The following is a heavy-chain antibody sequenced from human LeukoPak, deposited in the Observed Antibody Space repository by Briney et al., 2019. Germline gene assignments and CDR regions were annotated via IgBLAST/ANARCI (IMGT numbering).Heavy chain of an antibody. CDR3: ARGRPHGNDY. CDR2: IKGDGIST. Sequence: PGGSLRLSCAASGFDFSSNWMHWVRHAPGQGLVWVSRIKGDGISTNYADSVKGRFTISRDIAKNTLYLQMNSLRVEDTAVYYCARGRPHGNDYWGQGTLVTVSS. J-gene: IGHJ4*02. CDR1: GFDFSSNW. V-gene: IGHV3-74*01. D-gene: IGHD4-23*01.